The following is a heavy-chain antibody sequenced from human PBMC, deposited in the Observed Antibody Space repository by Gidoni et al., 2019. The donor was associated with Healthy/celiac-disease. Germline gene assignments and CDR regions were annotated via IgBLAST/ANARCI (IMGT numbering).Heavy chain of an antibody. D-gene: IGHD6-19*01. J-gene: IGHJ5*02. Sequence: QVQLVQSGAEVKQPGASVKVSCKASGYTFTSYDSNWVRQATGQGLEWMGWMNPNSCNTGYAQKFQGRVTMTRNTSISTAYMELSSLRSEDTAVYYCARGHSSGWDNWFDPWGQGTLVTVSS. CDR1: GYTFTSYD. CDR3: ARGHSSGWDNWFDP. V-gene: IGHV1-8*01. CDR2: MNPNSCNT.